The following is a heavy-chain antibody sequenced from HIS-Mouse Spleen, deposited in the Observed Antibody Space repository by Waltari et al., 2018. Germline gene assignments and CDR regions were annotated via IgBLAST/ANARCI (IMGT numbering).Heavy chain of an antibody. CDR3: ARIAEGYSSGWYAFDY. Sequence: QVTLRESGPALVKPTQTLTLTCTFSGFSLSTSGMCVSWIRQPPGKALEWLARIDWDDDKYYSKSRKTRLTISKDTSKNQVVLTMTNMDPVDTATYYCARIAEGYSSGWYAFDYWGQGTLVTVSS. CDR2: IDWDDDK. V-gene: IGHV2-70*15. J-gene: IGHJ4*02. D-gene: IGHD6-19*01. CDR1: GFSLSTSGMC.